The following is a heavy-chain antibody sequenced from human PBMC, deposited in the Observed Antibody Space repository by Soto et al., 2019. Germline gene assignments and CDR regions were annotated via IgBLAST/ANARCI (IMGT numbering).Heavy chain of an antibody. Sequence: GASVKVSCKASGGTFSSYAVSWVRQAPGQGLEWMGGIIPIFGTANYAQKFQGRVTITADKSTSTAYMELSSLRSEDTAVYYCARDHSISSYYYYYGMDVWGQGTTVTSP. D-gene: IGHD2-21*01. CDR2: IIPIFGTA. J-gene: IGHJ6*02. CDR3: ARDHSISSYYYYYGMDV. V-gene: IGHV1-69*06. CDR1: GGTFSSYA.